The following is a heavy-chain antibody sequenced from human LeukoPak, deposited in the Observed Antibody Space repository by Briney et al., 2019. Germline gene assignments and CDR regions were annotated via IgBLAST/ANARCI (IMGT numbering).Heavy chain of an antibody. CDR3: ARASVGGRDLVNWFDP. V-gene: IGHV1-2*06. CDR1: GYTFTGYY. D-gene: IGHD2-15*01. J-gene: IGHJ5*02. Sequence: ASVKVSCKASGYTFTGYYMHWVRQAPGQGLDWMGRINPNSGGTNYAQKFQGRVTMTRDTSISAAYMELSRLRSDDTAVYYCARASVGGRDLVNWFDPWGQGTLVTVSS. CDR2: INPNSGGT.